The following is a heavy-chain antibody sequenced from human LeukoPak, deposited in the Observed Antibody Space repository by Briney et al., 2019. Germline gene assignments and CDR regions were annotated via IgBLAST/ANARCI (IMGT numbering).Heavy chain of an antibody. D-gene: IGHD4-17*01. Sequence: GRSLRLSCAASGFTFSSYGMHWVRQAPGKGLEWVAVISYDGSNKYYADSVKGRFTISRDNSKNTLYLQMNSLRAEDTAVYYCARDPPLYGDYGDYWGQGTLVTVSS. CDR2: ISYDGSNK. CDR3: ARDPPLYGDYGDY. J-gene: IGHJ4*02. CDR1: GFTFSSYG. V-gene: IGHV3-30*19.